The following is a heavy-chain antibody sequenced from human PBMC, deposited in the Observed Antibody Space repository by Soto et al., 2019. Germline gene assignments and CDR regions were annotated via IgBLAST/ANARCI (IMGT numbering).Heavy chain of an antibody. J-gene: IGHJ5*02. CDR2: IYPGDSDT. Sequence: PGESLKISCKGSGYSFTSYWIGWVRQMPGKGLERMGIIYPGDSDTRYSPSFQGQVTISADKSISTAYLQWSSLKASDTAMYYCARHILAAVPNDWFDPWGQGTLVTVSS. CDR1: GYSFTSYW. CDR3: ARHILAAVPNDWFDP. V-gene: IGHV5-51*01. D-gene: IGHD6-13*01.